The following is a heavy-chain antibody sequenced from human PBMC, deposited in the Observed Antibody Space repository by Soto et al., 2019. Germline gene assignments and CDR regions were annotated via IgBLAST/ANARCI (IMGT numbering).Heavy chain of an antibody. CDR2: IYHSGST. CDR3: AGERGNYGGHYYYYGMDV. J-gene: IGHJ6*02. D-gene: IGHD1-7*01. V-gene: IGHV4-4*02. Sequence: SETLSLTCAVSGGSISSSNWWSWVRQPPGKGLEWIGEIYHSGSTNYNPSLKSRVTISVDKSKNQFSLKLSSVTAADTAVYYYAGERGNYGGHYYYYGMDVWGQGTTVTVSS. CDR1: GGSISSSNW.